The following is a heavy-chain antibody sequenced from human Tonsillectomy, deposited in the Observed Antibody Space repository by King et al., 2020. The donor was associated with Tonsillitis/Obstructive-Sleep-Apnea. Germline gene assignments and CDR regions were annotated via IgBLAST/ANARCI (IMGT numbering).Heavy chain of an antibody. CDR3: AREARPNVYNWFDF. V-gene: IGHV1-69*01. J-gene: IGHJ5*01. Sequence: VQLVQSGAEVKKPGSSVKVSCKASGGIFRNYAIIWVRQAPGQGLEWMGGIIPMFETANYAQNFQGRVTITADESTRTAYMELSSLRSEDTAVYYCAREARPNVYNWFDFWGQGTLVTVSS. CDR2: IIPMFETA. CDR1: GGIFRNYA.